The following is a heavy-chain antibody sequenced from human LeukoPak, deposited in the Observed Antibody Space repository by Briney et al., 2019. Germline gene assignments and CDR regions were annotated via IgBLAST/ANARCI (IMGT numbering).Heavy chain of an antibody. D-gene: IGHD6-25*01. CDR1: GDSIINYY. J-gene: IGHJ3*02. CDR2: IYSSGVT. CDR3: ARGPGNATAEAFDI. Sequence: SETLSLTCTISGDSIINYYWTWIRQPAGKGLEWIGHIYSSGVTNYNPSLKSRVTLSVDTSKNHLSLEMNSVTAADTAVYYCARGPGNATAEAFDIWGQGTMVTVSS. V-gene: IGHV4-4*07.